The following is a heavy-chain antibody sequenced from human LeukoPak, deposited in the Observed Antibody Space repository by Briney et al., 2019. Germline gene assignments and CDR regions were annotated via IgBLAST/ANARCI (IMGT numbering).Heavy chain of an antibody. CDR1: GFTVSSNS. V-gene: IGHV3-53*01. D-gene: IGHD6-13*01. CDR3: ASLTQQLVFQN. Sequence: GGSLRLSCAASGFTVSSNSMSWVRQAPGKGLEWVSVIYRGGNTYYADSVKGRFTISRDNSKNTLYLQMNSLRAEDTAVYYCASLTQQLVFQNGGQGTLVTVSS. CDR2: IYRGGNT. J-gene: IGHJ1*01.